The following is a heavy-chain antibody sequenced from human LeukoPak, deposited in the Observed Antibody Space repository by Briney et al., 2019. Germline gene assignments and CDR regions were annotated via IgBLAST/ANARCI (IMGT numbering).Heavy chain of an antibody. CDR3: AREWDLPGAYYMDV. Sequence: GGSLRLSCAASGFTVSSNYMSWVRQTPGKGLVWVSRISRDGSNTVYADSVKGRFTISRDNANKTLYLQMNSLRGDDTAVHYCAREWDLPGAYYMDVWGKGTTVTVSS. J-gene: IGHJ6*03. D-gene: IGHD1-26*01. CDR1: GFTVSSNY. V-gene: IGHV3-74*01. CDR2: ISRDGSNT.